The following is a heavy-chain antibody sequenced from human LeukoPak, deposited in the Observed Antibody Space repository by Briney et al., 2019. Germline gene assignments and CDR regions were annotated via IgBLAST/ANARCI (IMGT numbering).Heavy chain of an antibody. CDR1: GFTFSSYE. Sequence: PGGPLSHPCAASGFTFSSYELNWVRQAPTKGLDGVSYITSSGRTMYYGDSVKGRCTISRDNAKNSLYLQMNSLRAEDTAVYYCARPVLPWGYFDYWGQGTLVTVSS. D-gene: IGHD3-10*01. J-gene: IGHJ4*02. CDR3: ARPVLPWGYFDY. V-gene: IGHV3-48*03. CDR2: ITSSGRTM.